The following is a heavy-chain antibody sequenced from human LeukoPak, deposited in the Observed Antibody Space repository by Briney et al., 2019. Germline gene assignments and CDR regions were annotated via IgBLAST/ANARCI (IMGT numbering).Heavy chain of an antibody. CDR1: GFTFSSYA. J-gene: IGHJ4*02. CDR2: ISGSGGST. D-gene: IGHD6-13*01. Sequence: AGGSLRLSCAASGFTFSSYAMSWVRQAPGKGLEWVSAISGSGGSTYYADSVKGRSTISRDNSKNTLYLQMNSLRAEDTAVYYCAKAPTQTQQTVQRWGQGTLVTVSS. V-gene: IGHV3-23*01. CDR3: AKAPTQTQQTVQR.